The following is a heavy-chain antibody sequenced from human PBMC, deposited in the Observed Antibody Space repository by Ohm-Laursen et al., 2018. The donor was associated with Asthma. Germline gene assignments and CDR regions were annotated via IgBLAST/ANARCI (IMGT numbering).Heavy chain of an antibody. Sequence: SLRLSCAASGFTFSDYYMSWIRQAPGKGLEWVSYISSSSSYTNYADSVKGRFTISRDNAKNSLYLQMNSLRAEDTAVYYCAREGSYDSSGFDYWGQGTLVTVSS. V-gene: IGHV3-11*06. CDR3: AREGSYDSSGFDY. J-gene: IGHJ4*02. D-gene: IGHD3-22*01. CDR1: GFTFSDYY. CDR2: ISSSSSYT.